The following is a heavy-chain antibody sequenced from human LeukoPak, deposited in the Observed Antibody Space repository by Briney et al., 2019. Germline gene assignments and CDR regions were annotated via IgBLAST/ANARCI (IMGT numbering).Heavy chain of an antibody. CDR2: IIPILGIA. V-gene: IGHV1-69*04. J-gene: IGHJ3*02. Sequence: SVKVSSKASGGTFSSYAISWVRHAPGQGLEWMGRIIPILGIANYAQKFKGRVTITADKSTSTAYMELSRLRSEDTAVYYCAGGNRYYYDSRGDAFDIWGQGTMVTVSS. D-gene: IGHD3-22*01. CDR1: GGTFSSYA. CDR3: AGGNRYYYDSRGDAFDI.